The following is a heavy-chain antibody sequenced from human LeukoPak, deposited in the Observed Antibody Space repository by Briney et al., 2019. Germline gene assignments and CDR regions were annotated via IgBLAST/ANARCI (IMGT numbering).Heavy chain of an antibody. D-gene: IGHD6-13*01. V-gene: IGHV1-46*01. Sequence: ASVKVSCKASGYTFTSYYMHWVRQAPGPGLEWVGIINPSGGSTSYAQKFQGRVTMTRDTSTSTVYMELSSLRSEDTAVYYCARMYSSPNWFDPWGQGTLVTVSS. CDR2: INPSGGST. J-gene: IGHJ5*02. CDR1: GYTFTSYY. CDR3: ARMYSSPNWFDP.